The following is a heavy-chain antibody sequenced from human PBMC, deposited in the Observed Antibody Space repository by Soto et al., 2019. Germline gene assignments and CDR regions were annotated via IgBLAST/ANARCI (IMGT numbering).Heavy chain of an antibody. D-gene: IGHD3-10*01. V-gene: IGHV4-34*01. Sequence: GSLRLSCAVYGGSFSGYYWSWIRQPPGKGLEWIGEINHSGSTNYNPSLKSRGTISVDTSKNQFSLKLSSVTAADTAVYYCARGYSPMVRGAYFDYWGQGTLVTVSS. J-gene: IGHJ4*02. CDR3: ARGYSPMVRGAYFDY. CDR1: GGSFSGYY. CDR2: INHSGST.